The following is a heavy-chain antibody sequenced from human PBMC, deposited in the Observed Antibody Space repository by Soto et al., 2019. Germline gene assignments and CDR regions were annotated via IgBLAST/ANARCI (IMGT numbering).Heavy chain of an antibody. Sequence: QVQLVQSGAEVKKPGSSVKVSCKASGGTFSSYTISWVRQAPGQGLEWMGRIIPILGIANYAQKFQGRVTITADKSTSTAYMELSSLRSEDTAVYYCARDRSVIVATDDAFDIWGQGTMVTFSS. J-gene: IGHJ3*02. D-gene: IGHD5-12*01. CDR1: GGTFSSYT. CDR3: ARDRSVIVATDDAFDI. CDR2: IIPILGIA. V-gene: IGHV1-69*08.